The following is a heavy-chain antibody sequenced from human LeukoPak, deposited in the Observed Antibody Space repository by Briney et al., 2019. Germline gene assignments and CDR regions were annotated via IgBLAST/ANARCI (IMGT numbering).Heavy chain of an antibody. Sequence: ASVKVSCKASGYTFTSYDINWVRQATGQGLEWMGWINPNSGGTNYAQKFQGRVTMTRDTSISTAYMELSRLRSDDTAVYYCARSIAARPGGYYYYYMDVWGKGTTVTVSS. CDR3: ARSIAARPGGYYYYYMDV. CDR2: INPNSGGT. CDR1: GYTFTSYD. V-gene: IGHV1-2*02. J-gene: IGHJ6*03. D-gene: IGHD6-6*01.